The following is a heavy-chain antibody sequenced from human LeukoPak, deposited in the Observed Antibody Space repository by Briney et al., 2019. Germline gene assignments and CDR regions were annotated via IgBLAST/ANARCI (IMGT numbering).Heavy chain of an antibody. D-gene: IGHD5-12*01. Sequence: PSETLSLTCAVYGGSFSGYYWIWIRQPPGKGLEWIGEINHSGNTNYNPSLKSRVTISIDTSKNQFSLKLSSVTAADTAVYYCARSRREGGYVRRDWFDPWGHGTLVTVSS. J-gene: IGHJ5*02. V-gene: IGHV4-34*01. CDR3: ARSRREGGYVRRDWFDP. CDR2: INHSGNT. CDR1: GGSFSGYY.